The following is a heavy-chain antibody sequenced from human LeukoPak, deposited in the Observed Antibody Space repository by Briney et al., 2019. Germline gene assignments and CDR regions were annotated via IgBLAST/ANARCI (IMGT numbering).Heavy chain of an antibody. CDR1: GFTFSSYA. CDR3: AKESGYYGSGSSDY. J-gene: IGHJ4*02. CDR2: ISGSGGST. D-gene: IGHD3-10*01. Sequence: GGSLRLSCAASGFTFSSYAMSWVRQTPGKGLEWVSAISGSGGSTYYADSVKGRFTISRDNSKNTLYLQMNSLRAEDTAVYYCAKESGYYGSGSSDYWGQGSLVTVSS. V-gene: IGHV3-23*01.